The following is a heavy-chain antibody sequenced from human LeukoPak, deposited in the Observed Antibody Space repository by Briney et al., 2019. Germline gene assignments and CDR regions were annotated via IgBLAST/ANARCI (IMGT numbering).Heavy chain of an antibody. J-gene: IGHJ4*02. CDR2: IIPIFGIA. CDR3: ARDGLFRGYDSSGYYSSY. Sequence: SVKVSCKASGGTLSSYAISWVRQSPGQELEWMGRIIPIFGIANYAQKFQGRVTITADKSTSTAYMELSSLRSEDTAVYYCARDGLFRGYDSSGYYSSYWGQGTLVTVSS. V-gene: IGHV1-69*04. CDR1: GGTLSSYA. D-gene: IGHD3-22*01.